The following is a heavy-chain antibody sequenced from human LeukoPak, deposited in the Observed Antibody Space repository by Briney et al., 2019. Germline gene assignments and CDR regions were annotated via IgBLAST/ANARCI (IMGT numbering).Heavy chain of an antibody. CDR2: ISYDGSNK. D-gene: IGHD3-10*01. CDR3: ARGRSGSHHFDS. J-gene: IGHJ4*02. Sequence: QPGGSLRLSCAASGFTFSNYAMHWVRQVPGKGLEWVAIISYDGSNKYYADSVKGRFTISRDNSKNTLYLQMNSLRADDTAVYYCARGRSGSHHFDSWGQGTLVTVPS. CDR1: GFTFSNYA. V-gene: IGHV3-30*04.